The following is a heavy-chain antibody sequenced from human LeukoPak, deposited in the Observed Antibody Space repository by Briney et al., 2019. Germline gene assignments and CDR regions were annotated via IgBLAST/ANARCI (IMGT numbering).Heavy chain of an antibody. CDR2: IKRDGSDI. CDR1: RFTFSDYW. Sequence: GGSLRLSCAASRFTFSDYWMSWVRQAPGKGLEWVAYIKRDGSDIYYVDSVKGRFIISRDNAKNSLYLQMNSLRAEDTAVYYCARDPDYRGSQPHGYFDYWGQGTLVTVSS. D-gene: IGHD3-16*01. V-gene: IGHV3-7*01. CDR3: ARDPDYRGSQPHGYFDY. J-gene: IGHJ4*02.